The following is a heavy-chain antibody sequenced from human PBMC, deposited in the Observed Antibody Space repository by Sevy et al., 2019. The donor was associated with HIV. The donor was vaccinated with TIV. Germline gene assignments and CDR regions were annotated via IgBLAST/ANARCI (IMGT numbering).Heavy chain of an antibody. D-gene: IGHD4-17*01. V-gene: IGHV3-48*03. J-gene: IGHJ4*02. CDR2: ISNSGTTI. Sequence: GGSLRLSCAASGFSFSSYEMNWVRQAPGKGLEWVSYISNSGTTISYSDSVGGRFTISRDNARNLLYLQMNSLRAEDTAVYYCARDLPPSATTVAHFDCWGQGTLVTVSS. CDR3: ARDLPPSATTVAHFDC. CDR1: GFSFSSYE.